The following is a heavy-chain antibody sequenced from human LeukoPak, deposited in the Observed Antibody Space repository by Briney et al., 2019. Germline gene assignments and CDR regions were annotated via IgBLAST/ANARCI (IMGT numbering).Heavy chain of an antibody. Sequence: SETLSLTCTVSGGSISSYYWSWIRQPPGKGLEWIGYIYYSGSTNYNPSLKSRVTISVDTSKNQFSLKLSSVTAADTAVYYCARVVGTYCSGGSCWSRQDDYFDYWGQGTLVTVSS. V-gene: IGHV4-59*01. D-gene: IGHD2-15*01. CDR2: IYYSGST. CDR3: ARVVGTYCSGGSCWSRQDDYFDY. CDR1: GGSISSYY. J-gene: IGHJ4*02.